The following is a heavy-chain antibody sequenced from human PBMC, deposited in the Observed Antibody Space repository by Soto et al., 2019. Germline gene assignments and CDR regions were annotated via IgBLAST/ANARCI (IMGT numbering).Heavy chain of an antibody. D-gene: IGHD6-13*01. V-gene: IGHV3-33*06. CDR3: AKDRSSSLDAMDV. CDR1: GFAFSRDG. J-gene: IGHJ6*02. Sequence: GGSLRLSCAASGFAFSRDGMHWVRQAPDKGLEWVAVIWYDGTDNYYADSVKGRFTISRDNSKNTLYLQVDSLRVDDTAVYYCAKDRSSSLDAMDVWGQGTTVTVSS. CDR2: IWYDGTDN.